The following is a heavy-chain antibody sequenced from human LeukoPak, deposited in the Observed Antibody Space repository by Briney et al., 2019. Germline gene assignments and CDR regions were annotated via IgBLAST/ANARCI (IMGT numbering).Heavy chain of an antibody. CDR2: ISSSGSTI. D-gene: IGHD3-22*01. J-gene: IGHJ4*02. Sequence: PGGSLRLSCAASGFTFSSYEMNWVRQAPGKGLEWVSYISSSGSTIYYADSVKGRFTISRDNAKNSLYLQMNSLRAEDTAVYYCVMLWLLPTGLDYWGQGTLVTVSS. V-gene: IGHV3-48*03. CDR1: GFTFSSYE. CDR3: VMLWLLPTGLDY.